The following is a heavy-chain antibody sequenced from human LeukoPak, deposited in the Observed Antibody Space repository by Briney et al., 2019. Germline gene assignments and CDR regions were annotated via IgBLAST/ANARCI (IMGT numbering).Heavy chain of an antibody. J-gene: IGHJ6*03. CDR3: ARGRTYYYDSSGYYRFGLSGYYYMDV. CDR2: INHSGST. D-gene: IGHD3-22*01. Sequence: SETLSLTCAVYGGSFSGYYWSWIRQPPGKGLEWIGEINHSGSTNYNPSLKSQVTISVDTSKNQFSLKLSSVTAADTAVYYCARGRTYYYDSSGYYRFGLSGYYYMDVWGKGTTVTVSS. CDR1: GGSFSGYY. V-gene: IGHV4-34*01.